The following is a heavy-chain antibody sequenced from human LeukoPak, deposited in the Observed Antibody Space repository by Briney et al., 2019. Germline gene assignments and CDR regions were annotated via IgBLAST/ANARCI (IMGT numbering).Heavy chain of an antibody. Sequence: GGSVDRSCVAAGCTVRRYATQWVPQAPGKGLEWVAVISYDGSNKYYADSVKGRFTISRDNSKNTLYLQMNSLRAEDTAVYYCARDRPEYSSPDYWGQGTLVTVSS. CDR3: ARDRPEYSSPDY. CDR1: GCTVRRYA. CDR2: ISYDGSNK. D-gene: IGHD6-6*01. V-gene: IGHV3-30*11. J-gene: IGHJ4*02.